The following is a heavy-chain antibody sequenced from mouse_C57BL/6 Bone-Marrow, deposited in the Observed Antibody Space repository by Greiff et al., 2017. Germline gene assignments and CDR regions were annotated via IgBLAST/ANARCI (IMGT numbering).Heavy chain of an antibody. V-gene: IGHV1-55*01. CDR1: GYTFTSYW. D-gene: IGHD1-1*01. CDR3: ASLINTVVGYYFDY. J-gene: IGHJ2*01. CDR2: IYPGSGST. Sequence: QVQLQQSGAELVKPGASVKMSCKASGYTFTSYWITWVKQRPGQGLEWIGDIYPGSGSTNYNEKFKSKATLTVDTSSSTAYMQLSSLTSEDSAVYYCASLINTVVGYYFDYWGQGTTLTVSS.